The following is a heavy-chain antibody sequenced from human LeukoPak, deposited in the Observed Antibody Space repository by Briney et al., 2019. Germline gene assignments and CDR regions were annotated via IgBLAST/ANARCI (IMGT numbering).Heavy chain of an antibody. J-gene: IGHJ4*02. V-gene: IGHV3-23*01. CDR2: ISGSAIST. D-gene: IGHD1-26*01. CDR3: ARGGGYLGFDY. Sequence: GGSLRLSCAASGFTFSSYAMSWVRQAPGKGLEWVSAISGSAISTYYADSVKGRFTISRDNAKNSLYLQMNSLRAEDTAVYYCARGGGYLGFDYWGQGTLVTVSS. CDR1: GFTFSSYA.